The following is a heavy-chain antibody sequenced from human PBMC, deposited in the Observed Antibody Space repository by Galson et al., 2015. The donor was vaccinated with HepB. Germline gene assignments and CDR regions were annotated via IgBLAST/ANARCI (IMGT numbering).Heavy chain of an antibody. D-gene: IGHD2/OR15-2a*01. J-gene: IGHJ4*02. V-gene: IGHV3-74*01. CDR3: ARDGVANIDLDY. Sequence: SLRLSCAASGFTLSNYWMHWVRQAPGKGLVWVSNIKSDGSTSYADSVKGRFIISRDNAKNTLYLQMNSLRAEDTAVYFCARDGVANIDLDYWGQGSLVTVSS. CDR2: IKSDGST. CDR1: GFTLSNYW.